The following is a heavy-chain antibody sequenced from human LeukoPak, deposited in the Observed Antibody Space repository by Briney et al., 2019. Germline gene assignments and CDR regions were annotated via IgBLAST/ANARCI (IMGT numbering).Heavy chain of an antibody. D-gene: IGHD3-22*01. CDR2: INPNSGGT. Sequence: ASVKVSCKASGYTFTSYYMHWVRQAPGQGLEWMGWINPNSGGTNYAQKFQGRVTMTRDTSISTAYMELSRLRSDDTAVYYCARDVLYYYDSSGYCFDYWGQGTLVTVSS. J-gene: IGHJ4*02. V-gene: IGHV1-2*02. CDR3: ARDVLYYYDSSGYCFDY. CDR1: GYTFTSYY.